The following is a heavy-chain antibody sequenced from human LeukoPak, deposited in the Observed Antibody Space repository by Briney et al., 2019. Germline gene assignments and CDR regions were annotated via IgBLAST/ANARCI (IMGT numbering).Heavy chain of an antibody. J-gene: IGHJ2*01. CDR2: ISSSSRTK. CDR3: ARRGGYGDSYWYFDL. CDR1: GFTFSSYG. D-gene: IGHD4-17*01. V-gene: IGHV3-48*01. Sequence: PGGSLRLSCAASGFTFSSYGMNWVCQAPGKGLEWVSYISSSSRTKYYADSVKGRFTISRDNAKNSLYLQMSSLRAEDTAVYYCARRGGYGDSYWYFDLWGRGTLVTVSS.